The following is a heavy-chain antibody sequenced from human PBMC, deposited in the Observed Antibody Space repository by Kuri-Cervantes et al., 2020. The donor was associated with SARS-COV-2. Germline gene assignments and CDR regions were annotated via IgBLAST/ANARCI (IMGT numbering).Heavy chain of an antibody. Sequence: GGSLKISCAASGFTFSSYGMHWVRQAPGKGLEWVAVISYDGSNKYYADSVKGRFTISRDNSKNTLYLQMNSLRAEDTAMYYCAKEEKVLRFLEWLGGMDVWGQGTTVTVSS. CDR2: ISYDGSNK. CDR3: AKEEKVLRFLEWLGGMDV. J-gene: IGHJ6*02. V-gene: IGHV3-30*18. D-gene: IGHD3-3*01. CDR1: GFTFSSYG.